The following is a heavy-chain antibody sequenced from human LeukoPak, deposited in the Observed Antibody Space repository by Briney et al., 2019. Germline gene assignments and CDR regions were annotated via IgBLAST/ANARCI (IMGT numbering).Heavy chain of an antibody. Sequence: SETLSLTCTVSGGSIRGYYWSWIRQPPGKGLEWIGYIHYTGSTDYNPSLKSRVTISVDTSKNQFSLNLSSVTAADTAVYYCALFKQKPQYDILTGKHYYYYMDVWGKGTTVTVSS. CDR1: GGSIRGYY. CDR2: IHYTGST. V-gene: IGHV4-59*01. D-gene: IGHD3-9*01. CDR3: ALFKQKPQYDILTGKHYYYYMDV. J-gene: IGHJ6*03.